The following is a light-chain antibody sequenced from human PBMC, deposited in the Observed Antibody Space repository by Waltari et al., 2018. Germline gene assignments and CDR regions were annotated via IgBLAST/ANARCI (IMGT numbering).Light chain of an antibody. Sequence: QSVLTQPPSVSGAPGQRVPITCTGSRSHLGAGYDVHRHNPLPGKAPKLLTYGNNNRPSGVPDRFSGSKSGTSASLAITGLRAEDEADYYCQSYDTDVSGSSVVFGGWTKLTVL. V-gene: IGLV1-40*01. J-gene: IGLJ2*01. CDR2: GNN. CDR1: RSHLGAGYD. CDR3: QSYDTDVSGSSVV.